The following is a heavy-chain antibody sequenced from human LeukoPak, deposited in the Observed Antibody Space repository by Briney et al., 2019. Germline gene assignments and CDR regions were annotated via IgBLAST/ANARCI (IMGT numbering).Heavy chain of an antibody. J-gene: IGHJ4*02. CDR2: IASDGSST. CDR1: GFTFSSYW. CDR3: ARGRPHGNDY. V-gene: IGHV3-74*01. Sequence: GGSLRLSCAASGFTFSSYWMNWVRQAPGKGLVWVSRIASDGSSTTYADSVKGRFSISRDNAKSTLYLQMNSLRVEDTAVYYCARGRPHGNDYWGQGTLVTVSS. D-gene: IGHD4-23*01.